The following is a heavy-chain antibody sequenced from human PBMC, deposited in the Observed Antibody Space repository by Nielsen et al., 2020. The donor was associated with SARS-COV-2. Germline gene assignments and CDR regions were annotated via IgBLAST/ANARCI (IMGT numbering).Heavy chain of an antibody. Sequence: ASVKVSCKASGYTFSKHYIHWVRQAPGQGLEWMGVVNPSGVGTTYAQRFQGRVTMTSDTSTRTVNMELSSLRSEDTAVYFCARGASGTLVPASLLWFHPWGQGNQVTVSS. J-gene: IGHJ5*02. D-gene: IGHD2-2*01. CDR3: ARGASGTLVPASLLWFHP. CDR1: GYTFSKHY. V-gene: IGHV1-46*01. CDR2: VNPSGVGT.